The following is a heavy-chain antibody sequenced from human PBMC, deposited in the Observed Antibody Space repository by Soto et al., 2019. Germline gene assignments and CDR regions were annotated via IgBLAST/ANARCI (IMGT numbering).Heavy chain of an antibody. D-gene: IGHD4-4*01. CDR2: IAASGRNS. J-gene: IGHJ4*01. V-gene: IGHV3-23*01. Sequence: PGGSLRLSCAASGFTFSTYDMSWVRQAPWKGLEWVSTIAASGRNSGYAGSVKGRVAIPRDNSKNTLYLQMNSLIAHDTAVYSCAYRPGSDYCAPGALVTVAS. CDR1: GFTFSTYD. CDR3: AYRPGSDY.